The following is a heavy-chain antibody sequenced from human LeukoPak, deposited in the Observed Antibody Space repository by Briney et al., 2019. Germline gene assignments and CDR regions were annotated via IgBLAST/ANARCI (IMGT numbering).Heavy chain of an antibody. CDR2: IIPIFGTA. Sequence: SVKVSCNASGGTFSSYAISWVRQAPGQGLERMGRIIPIFGTANYAKKIQGRVTITTDESTSAAYMELSSLRSEDTAVYYCARAPRGMIWGSEYFQHWGQGTLVTVSS. J-gene: IGHJ1*01. V-gene: IGHV1-69*05. CDR3: ARAPRGMIWGSEYFQH. CDR1: GGTFSSYA. D-gene: IGHD3-16*01.